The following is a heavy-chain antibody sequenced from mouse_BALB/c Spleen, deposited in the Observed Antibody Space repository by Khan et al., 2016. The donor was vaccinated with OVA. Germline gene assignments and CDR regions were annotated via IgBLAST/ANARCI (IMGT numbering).Heavy chain of an antibody. D-gene: IGHD1-1*01. CDR3: ARIYGGAFDY. J-gene: IGHJ2*01. Sequence: EVQLVESGPGLVKPSQSLSLTCTVSGYSITSYYVRYLIRQSPGNILERMGILSCSGNTKYNPSIKSLTSITRDTSNNQFFLQLNSVAIEDTATYYCARIYGGAFDYWGQGTTVTVSS. V-gene: IGHV3-2*02. CDR2: LSCSGNT. CDR1: GYSITSYYV.